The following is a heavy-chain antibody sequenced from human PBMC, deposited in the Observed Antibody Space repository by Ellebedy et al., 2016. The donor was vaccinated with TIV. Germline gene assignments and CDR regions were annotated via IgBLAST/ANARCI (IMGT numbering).Heavy chain of an antibody. D-gene: IGHD2-8*01. V-gene: IGHV1-58*01. CDR1: GFTFTSSA. CDR3: ATGGMYCTNGVCYLGWYFDL. Sequence: ASVKVSCKASGFTFTSSAVQWVRQARGQRLEWIGWIVVGSGNTNYSQKFQERVTITRDMSTSTAYMELSSLRSEDTAVYYCATGGMYCTNGVCYLGWYFDLWGRGTLVTVSS. J-gene: IGHJ2*01. CDR2: IVVGSGNT.